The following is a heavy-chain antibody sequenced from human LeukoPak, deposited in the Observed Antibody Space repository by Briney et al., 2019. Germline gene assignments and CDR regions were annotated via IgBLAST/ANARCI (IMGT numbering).Heavy chain of an antibody. D-gene: IGHD2-2*01. CDR1: GGTFSSYA. V-gene: IGHV1-69*13. Sequence: SVKVSCKASGGTFSSYAISWVRQAPGQGLEWMGGIIPIFGTANYTQKFQGRVTITADESTSTAYMELSSLRSEDTAVYYCARAEEYCSSTSCLDYWAREPWSPSPQ. CDR3: ARAEEYCSSTSCLDY. CDR2: IIPIFGTA. J-gene: IGHJ4*02.